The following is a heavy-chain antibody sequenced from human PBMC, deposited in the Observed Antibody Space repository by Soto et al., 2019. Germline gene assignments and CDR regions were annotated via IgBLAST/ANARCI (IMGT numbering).Heavy chain of an antibody. CDR3: ARPYYYDSSGSPRSVYFDY. J-gene: IGHJ4*02. D-gene: IGHD3-22*01. V-gene: IGHV1-18*01. CDR1: GYTFTSYG. Sequence: ASVKVSCKASGYTFTSYGISWVRQAPGQGLEWMGWISAYNGNTNYAQKLQGRVTMTTDTSTSTAYMELRSLRSDDTAVYYCARPYYYDSSGSPRSVYFDYWGQGTLVTVS. CDR2: ISAYNGNT.